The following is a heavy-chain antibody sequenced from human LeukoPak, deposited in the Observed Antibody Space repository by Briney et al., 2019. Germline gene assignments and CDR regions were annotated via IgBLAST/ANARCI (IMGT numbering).Heavy chain of an antibody. D-gene: IGHD3-22*01. CDR2: ISSSSSYI. V-gene: IGHV3-21*01. J-gene: IGHJ4*02. Sequence: GGSLRLSCAAPGITFSNYNMNWVRQAPGKGLEWVSSISSSSSYIYYADSVKGRFTISRDNAKNSLYLQMNSLRAEDTAVYYCARDLYYDSSGKGVYWGQGTLVTVSS. CDR3: ARDLYYDSSGKGVY. CDR1: GITFSNYN.